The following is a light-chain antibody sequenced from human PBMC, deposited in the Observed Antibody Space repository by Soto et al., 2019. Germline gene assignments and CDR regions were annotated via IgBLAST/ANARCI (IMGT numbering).Light chain of an antibody. CDR2: GAS. CDR1: QRISAN. Sequence: EILMTQSQGTLSASPGERVTLSCRASQRISANLAWYQQKPGQAPRLLIYGASTRVTGVPARFSGGGSGTEFTLTISSLQSEDVAVYYCQQYKDWPPYTFGQGTKVEI. J-gene: IGKJ2*01. V-gene: IGKV3-15*01. CDR3: QQYKDWPPYT.